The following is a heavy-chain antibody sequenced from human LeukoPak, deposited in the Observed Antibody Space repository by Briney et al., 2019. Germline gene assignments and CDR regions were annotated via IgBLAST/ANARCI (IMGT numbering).Heavy chain of an antibody. V-gene: IGHV3-7*01. J-gene: IGHJ4*02. CDR2: IKQDGSEK. CDR3: VRDPSGSGFAFDS. D-gene: IGHD1-1*01. Sequence: PWGSLRLSCAASGFTFSSYWMSWVRQAPGKGLEWVANIKQDGSEKYYVDSVKGRFTISRDNAKNSLYLQMNSLRAEDTAVYYCVRDPSGSGFAFDSWGQGALVTVSS. CDR1: GFTFSSYW.